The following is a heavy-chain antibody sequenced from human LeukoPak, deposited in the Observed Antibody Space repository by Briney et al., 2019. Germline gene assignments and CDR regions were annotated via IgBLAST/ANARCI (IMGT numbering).Heavy chain of an antibody. CDR2: IYHSGST. D-gene: IGHD2-8*01. Sequence: SGTLSLTCAVFGYSISSGYYWGWIRQPPGKGLEWIGNIYHSGSTYYNPSLQSRVTISVDTSKNQFSLKLSAVTAADTAVYFCARVASRVSLEYWGQGKLVTVSS. J-gene: IGHJ4*02. CDR3: ARVASRVSLEY. CDR1: GYSISSGYY. V-gene: IGHV4-38-2*01.